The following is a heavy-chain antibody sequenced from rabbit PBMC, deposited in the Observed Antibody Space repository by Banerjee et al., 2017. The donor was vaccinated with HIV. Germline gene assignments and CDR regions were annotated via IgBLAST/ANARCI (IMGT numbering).Heavy chain of an antibody. D-gene: IGHD1-1*01. V-gene: IGHV1S40*01. CDR1: GFSFTNSYY. CDR3: AREYYAFGGSGYWTYNL. CDR2: INIGSGNA. Sequence: QSLEESGGDLVKPGASLTLTCTASGFSFTNSYYMCWVRQAPGKRLEWIGCINIGSGNAYYASWAKGRFTISKTSSTTVTLQMTSLTAADTATYFCAREYYAFGGSGYWTYNLWGPGTLVTVS. J-gene: IGHJ4*01.